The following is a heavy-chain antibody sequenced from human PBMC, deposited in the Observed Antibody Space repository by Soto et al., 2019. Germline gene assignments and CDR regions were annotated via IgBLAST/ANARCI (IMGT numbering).Heavy chain of an antibody. CDR3: ARAVQGIAVAGTVRWFDH. Sequence: XGSLKLSCAASGCTFSSYWMHWVRQAPGKGLVWVSRINSDGSSTTYADSVKGRFTISRDNAKNTLYLQMNSLRAEDTAVYYCARAVQGIAVAGTVRWFDHWRQGTLVTVSS. V-gene: IGHV3-74*01. J-gene: IGHJ5*02. CDR2: INSDGSST. CDR1: GCTFSSYW. D-gene: IGHD6-19*01.